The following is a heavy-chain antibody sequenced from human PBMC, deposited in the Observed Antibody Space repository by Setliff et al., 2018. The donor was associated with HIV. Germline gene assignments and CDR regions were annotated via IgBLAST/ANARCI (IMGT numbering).Heavy chain of an antibody. D-gene: IGHD2-15*01. CDR2: ISYDGSNK. Sequence: GGSLRLSCAASGFTFSSYAMHWVRQAPGKGLEWVAVISYDGSNKYYADSVKGRFTISRDNSKNTLFLQMNSLRAEDTAVYYCARVYCSGGSCYSYYYYYYMDVWGKGTTVTVS. J-gene: IGHJ6*03. CDR1: GFTFSSYA. V-gene: IGHV3-30*01. CDR3: ARVYCSGGSCYSYYYYYYMDV.